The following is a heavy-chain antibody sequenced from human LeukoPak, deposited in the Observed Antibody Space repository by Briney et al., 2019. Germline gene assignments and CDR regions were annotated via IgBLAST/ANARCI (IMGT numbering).Heavy chain of an antibody. J-gene: IGHJ6*03. V-gene: IGHV4-59*01. CDR1: GGSISSYY. D-gene: IGHD1-26*01. Sequence: SETLSLTCTVSGGSISSYYWSWIRQPPGKGLEWIGYIYYSGSTNYNPSLKSRVTISVDTSKNQFSLKLSSVTAADTAVYYCARLSVIVGAALEYYYYYMDVWGQGTTVTVSS. CDR3: ARLSVIVGAALEYYYYYMDV. CDR2: IYYSGST.